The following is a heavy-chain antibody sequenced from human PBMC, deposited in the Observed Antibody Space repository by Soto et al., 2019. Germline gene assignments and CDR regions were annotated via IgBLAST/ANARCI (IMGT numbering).Heavy chain of an antibody. CDR2: IYYSGST. CDR1: GGSISSYY. J-gene: IGHJ6*03. CDR3: ARGLYYYGSGSYGLFDYYYYYMDV. Sequence: SETLSLTCTVSGGSISSYYWSWIRQPPGKGLEWIGYIYYSGSTNYNPSLKSRVTISVDTSKNQFSLKLSSVTAADTAVYYCARGLYYYGSGSYGLFDYYYYYMDVWGKGTTVTVFS. V-gene: IGHV4-59*12. D-gene: IGHD3-10*01.